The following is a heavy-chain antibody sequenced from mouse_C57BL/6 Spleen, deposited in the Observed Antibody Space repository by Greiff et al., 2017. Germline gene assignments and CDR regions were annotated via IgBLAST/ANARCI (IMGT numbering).Heavy chain of an antibody. D-gene: IGHD2-4*01. CDR2: LSSGGDYI. V-gene: IGHV5-9-1*02. Sequence: EVKLEESGEGLVKPGGSLKLSCAASGFTFSSYAMSWVRQTPEKRLEWVAYLSSGGDYIYYADTVKGRFTISRDNARNTLYLQMSSLKSEDTAMYYCTREFYDYDDGDFDVWGTGTTVTVSS. J-gene: IGHJ1*03. CDR1: GFTFSSYA. CDR3: TREFYDYDDGDFDV.